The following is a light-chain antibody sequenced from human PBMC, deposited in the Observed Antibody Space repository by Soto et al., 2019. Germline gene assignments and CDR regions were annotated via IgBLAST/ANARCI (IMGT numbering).Light chain of an antibody. V-gene: IGLV2-14*01. CDR3: KPYTSLSNRV. Sequence: QSALAQPASVSGSPGQSITISCTGTSTDIGAYYYVSWYQQHPGKAPKLPIYAVTNRPSGXXXXXXXXXXXXXXSVTISGLQAEDEANYYCKPYTSLSNRVFGTGTKVTV. J-gene: IGLJ1*01. CDR1: STDIGAYYY. CDR2: AVT.